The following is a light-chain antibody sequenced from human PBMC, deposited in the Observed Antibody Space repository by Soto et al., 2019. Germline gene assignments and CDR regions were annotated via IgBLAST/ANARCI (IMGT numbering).Light chain of an antibody. Sequence: ELLLTQSLAILSVSPRDRATLSCRASQSVDHDLAWYQQKPGQPPRLLLYGASTRATGIPVRFSGSGFGTEFTLTISSLQSEDFAVYYCQQYKNWPLFGQGTRLEI. J-gene: IGKJ5*01. V-gene: IGKV3-15*01. CDR3: QQYKNWPL. CDR1: QSVDHD. CDR2: GAS.